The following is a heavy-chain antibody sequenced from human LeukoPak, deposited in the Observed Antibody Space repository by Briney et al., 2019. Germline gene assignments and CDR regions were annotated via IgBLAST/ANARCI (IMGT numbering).Heavy chain of an antibody. J-gene: IGHJ3*02. CDR1: GASTSHFY. D-gene: IGHD5-12*01. Sequence: SETLSLSCSVSGASTSHFYWNWIRQPPGKGLEWIGYMHNSGSSKHSPSLKSRVTISIDTSKNQFSLQLTSVAAADTAIYYCARSAEWLRNAFDIWGQGTMVSVSS. V-gene: IGHV4-59*01. CDR3: ARSAEWLRNAFDI. CDR2: MHNSGSS.